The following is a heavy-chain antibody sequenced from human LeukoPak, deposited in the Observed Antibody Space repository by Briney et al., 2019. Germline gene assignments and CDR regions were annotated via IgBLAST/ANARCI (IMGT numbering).Heavy chain of an antibody. CDR2: IWDDGGNK. V-gene: IGHV3-33*01. D-gene: IGHD2-15*01. J-gene: IGHJ6*03. CDR3: ASTPFYCSGSSCPYYMDV. Sequence: GGSLRLSCAASGFVFSSFGMHWVRQAPGKGLEWVAVIWDDGGNKYYADSVKGRFTISRDNSKNTLYLQMNSLRAEDAAVYYCASTPFYCSGSSCPYYMDVWGKGTTVTVSS. CDR1: GFVFSSFG.